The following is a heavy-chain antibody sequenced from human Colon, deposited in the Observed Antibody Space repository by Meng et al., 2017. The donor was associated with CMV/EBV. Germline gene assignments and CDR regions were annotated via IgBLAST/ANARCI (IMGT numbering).Heavy chain of an antibody. CDR3: ARELESGGLDY. CDR2: INPISGGT. V-gene: IGHV1-2*06. J-gene: IGHJ4*02. CDR1: GFTFSAYY. Sequence: SCKASGFTFSAYYIHWVGQAPGQGLEWVGRINPISGGTTYAQKFKGRVTLTRDTSISTDYMEVGSLTSDDTAVYFCARELESGGLDYWGQGTLVTVSS. D-gene: IGHD3-3*01.